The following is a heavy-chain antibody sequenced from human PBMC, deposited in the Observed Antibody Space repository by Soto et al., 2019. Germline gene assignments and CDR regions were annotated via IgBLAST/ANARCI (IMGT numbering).Heavy chain of an antibody. D-gene: IGHD4-4*01. CDR3: GGGTTGSLYYYGMDV. CDR1: GYTFTSYD. Sequence: QVQLVQSGAVVKKPGASVKVSCKASGYTFTSYDINWVRQATGQGLEWMGWMNPNSGNTGYAQKFQGRVTMTRNTSISTAYMELSSLRSEDTAVYYCGGGTTGSLYYYGMDVWGQGTTVTVSS. J-gene: IGHJ6*02. V-gene: IGHV1-8*01. CDR2: MNPNSGNT.